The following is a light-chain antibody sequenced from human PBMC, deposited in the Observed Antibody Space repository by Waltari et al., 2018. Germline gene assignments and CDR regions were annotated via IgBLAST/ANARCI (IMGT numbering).Light chain of an antibody. V-gene: IGKV4-1*01. CDR3: QQYYYTPLVT. CDR2: WAS. J-gene: IGKJ2*01. CDR1: QRVLDSSNNKNY. Sequence: DIVVTKQSAALVSVSGGGGTTHCKSSQRVLDSSNNKNYLAWYQQKPGQPPKLLIYWASSRESGVPDRFSGSGSGTDFTLSISSLQSEDVAVYYCQQYYYTPLVTFGQGTKLEI.